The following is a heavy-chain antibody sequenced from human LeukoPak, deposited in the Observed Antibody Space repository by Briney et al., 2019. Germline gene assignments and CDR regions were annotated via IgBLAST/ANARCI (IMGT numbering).Heavy chain of an antibody. CDR1: GGSISTYN. V-gene: IGHV4-4*07. CDR2: IYTSGST. Sequence: SETLSLTCTVSGGSISTYNWSWIRQPAGKGLEWIGRIYTSGSTNYNPSLKSRVTMSVDTSKNQFSLKLSYVTAADTAVYYCAKDRALGGSYRGYFDYWGQGTLVTVSS. D-gene: IGHD1-26*01. J-gene: IGHJ4*02. CDR3: AKDRALGGSYRGYFDY.